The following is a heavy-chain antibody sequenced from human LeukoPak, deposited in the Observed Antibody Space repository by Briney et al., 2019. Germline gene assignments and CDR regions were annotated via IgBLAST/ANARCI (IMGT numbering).Heavy chain of an antibody. J-gene: IGHJ4*02. CDR3: ARVVSGSYRLDY. Sequence: PSETLSLTCAVYGGSFSGYYWSWIRHPPGKGLEWIGEINHSGSTNYNPSLKSRVTISVDTSKNQFSLKLSSVTAADTAVYYCARVVSGSYRLDYWGQGTLVTVSS. V-gene: IGHV4-34*01. D-gene: IGHD1-26*01. CDR2: INHSGST. CDR1: GGSFSGYY.